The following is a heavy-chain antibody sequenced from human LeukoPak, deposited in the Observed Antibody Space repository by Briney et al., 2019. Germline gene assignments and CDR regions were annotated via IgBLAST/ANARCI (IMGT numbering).Heavy chain of an antibody. CDR3: AREPNRGHNYYDSSGYFDY. V-gene: IGHV3-64*01. CDR2: ISSSGGST. CDR1: GFTFSTYA. Sequence: GGSLRLSCAASGFTFSTYAMHWVRQAPGKGLEYVSAISSSGGSTFYANSVKDRFTISRDNSKNTLYLQMVSLRAEDMAVYYCAREPNRGHNYYDSSGYFDYWGRGTLVTVSS. J-gene: IGHJ4*02. D-gene: IGHD3-22*01.